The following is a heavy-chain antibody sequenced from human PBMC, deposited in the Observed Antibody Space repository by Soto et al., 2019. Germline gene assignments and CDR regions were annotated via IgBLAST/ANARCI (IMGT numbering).Heavy chain of an antibody. CDR1: GVIFSSYA. CDR2: IIPIFGTA. V-gene: IGHV1-69*13. CDR3: ARGQLTGYYGSGSYYNIDY. J-gene: IGHJ4*02. Sequence: SVKVSCKASGVIFSSYAISWVRQAPGQGLEWMGGIIPIFGTANYAQNFQGRVTITADESTSTAYMELSSLRSEDTAVYYCARGQLTGYYGSGSYYNIDYWGQGTLVTVS. D-gene: IGHD3-10*01.